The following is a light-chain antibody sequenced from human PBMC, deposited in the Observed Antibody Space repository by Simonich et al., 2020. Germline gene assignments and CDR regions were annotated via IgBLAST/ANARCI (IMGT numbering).Light chain of an antibody. J-gene: IGKJ5*01. CDR2: WAS. V-gene: IGKV4-1*01. Sequence: DIVMTQSPDSLAVSLGERATINCKSSQSVLYSSNNKNYFAWYQQKPGQHPKLLLYWASTRESGVPDRFSGSGSGTDFTLTISSLQAEEVAVYYCQQYYSTPITFGQGTRLEIK. CDR3: QQYYSTPIT. CDR1: QSVLYSSNNKNY.